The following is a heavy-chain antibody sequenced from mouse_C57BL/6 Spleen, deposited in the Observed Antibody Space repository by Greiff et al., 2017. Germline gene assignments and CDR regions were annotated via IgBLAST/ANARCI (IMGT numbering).Heavy chain of an antibody. D-gene: IGHD4-1*01. CDR1: GFTFSDYG. Sequence: EVHLVESGGGLVKPGGSLKLSCAASGFTFSDYGMHWVRQAPEKGLEWVAYISSGSSTIYYADTVKGRFTISRDNAKNTLCLQMTSLRSEDTAMYYCARDWAVYAMDYWGQGTSVTVSS. J-gene: IGHJ4*01. CDR3: ARDWAVYAMDY. V-gene: IGHV5-17*01. CDR2: ISSGSSTI.